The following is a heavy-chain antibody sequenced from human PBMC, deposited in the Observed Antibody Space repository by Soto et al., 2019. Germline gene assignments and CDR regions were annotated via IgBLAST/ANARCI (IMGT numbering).Heavy chain of an antibody. CDR3: ARSLATPATNIDY. J-gene: IGHJ4*02. CDR2: IYHSGST. CDR1: GGSISSGGYS. V-gene: IGHV4-30-2*01. Sequence: PSETLSLTCAVSGGSISSGGYSWSWIRQPPGKGLEWIGYIYHSGSTYYNPSLKSRVTISVDRSKNQFSLKLSSVTAADTAVYYCARSLATPATNIDYWGQGTLVTVSS. D-gene: IGHD6-6*01.